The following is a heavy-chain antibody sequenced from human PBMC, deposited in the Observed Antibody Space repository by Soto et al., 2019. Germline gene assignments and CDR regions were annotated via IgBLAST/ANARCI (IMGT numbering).Heavy chain of an antibody. CDR3: ARYCSSVSCYDEI. J-gene: IGHJ6*02. D-gene: IGHD2-15*01. V-gene: IGHV1-2*02. CDR1: GYTFIGYY. Sequence: ASVKVSCKASGYTFIGYYIHWVRQAPGQGLEWMGWINPNSGSTNYAQKFQGRVTMTKDTSISTTYMDLSRLRSDDTAVYYCARYCSSVSCYDEIWGQGTTVTVSS. CDR2: INPNSGST.